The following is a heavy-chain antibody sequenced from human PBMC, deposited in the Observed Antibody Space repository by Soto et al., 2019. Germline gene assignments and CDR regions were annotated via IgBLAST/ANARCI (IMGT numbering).Heavy chain of an antibody. CDR2: IDGSGGIT. CDR3: VKNSGGFNT. Sequence: QLLQSGGGLVQPGGSLTLSCAASGFTFGTTDMSWVRQAPGEGLEWVSTIDGSGGITYYADSVKGRFTISRVNSRNTVYLQMNSLRGDDTALYYCVKNSGGFNTWGQGALVTVSS. J-gene: IGHJ5*02. CDR1: GFTFGTTD. V-gene: IGHV3-23*01. D-gene: IGHD3-10*01.